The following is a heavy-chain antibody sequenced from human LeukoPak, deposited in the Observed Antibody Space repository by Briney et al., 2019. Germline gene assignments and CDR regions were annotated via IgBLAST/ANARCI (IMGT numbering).Heavy chain of an antibody. CDR3: ARNDFFVLRFLEWPAFDY. CDR1: GFTFSDYY. V-gene: IGHV3-11*01. CDR2: ISSSGSTI. Sequence: PGGSLRLSCAASGFTFSDYYMSWIRQAPGKGLEWVSYISSSGSTIYYADSVKGRFTISRDNAKNSLYLQMNSLRAEDTAVYYCARNDFFVLRFLEWPAFDYWGQGTLVTVSS. J-gene: IGHJ4*02. D-gene: IGHD3-3*01.